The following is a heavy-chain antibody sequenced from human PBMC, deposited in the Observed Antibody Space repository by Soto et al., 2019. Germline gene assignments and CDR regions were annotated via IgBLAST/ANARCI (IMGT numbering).Heavy chain of an antibody. Sequence: ASVKVSCKASGYTFTGYYMHWVRQAPGQGLEWMGWINPNSGGANYAQKFQGRVTMTTDTSTSTAYMELSSLRSEDTAVYYCARDRFFERRDGYNYVFDWFDPWGQGTLVTVSS. CDR1: GYTFTGYY. CDR3: ARDRFFERRDGYNYVFDWFDP. J-gene: IGHJ5*02. V-gene: IGHV1-2*02. CDR2: INPNSGGA. D-gene: IGHD5-12*01.